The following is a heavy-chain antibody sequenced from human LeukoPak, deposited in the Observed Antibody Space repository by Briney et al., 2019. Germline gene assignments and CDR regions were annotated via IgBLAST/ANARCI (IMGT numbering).Heavy chain of an antibody. CDR3: ARQTGYDWDLYYYYGMDV. V-gene: IGHV4-59*08. Sequence: SETLSLTCTVSGGSISSYYWSWIRQPPGKGLEWIGYIYYSGSTNYNPSLKSRVTISVDTSKNQFSLKLSSVTAADTAAYYCARQTGYDWDLYYYYGMDVWGQGTTVTVSS. J-gene: IGHJ6*02. D-gene: IGHD5-12*01. CDR2: IYYSGST. CDR1: GGSISSYY.